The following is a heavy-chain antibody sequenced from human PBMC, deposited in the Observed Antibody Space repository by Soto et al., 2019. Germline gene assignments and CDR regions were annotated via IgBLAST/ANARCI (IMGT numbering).Heavy chain of an antibody. V-gene: IGHV1-18*01. J-gene: IGHJ4*02. Sequence: QVQLVPSGAEVKKPGASVRVSCKPSGYTFTRYGITGVRQAPGQGLEWMGWISAYNGNTTYAQKLQGSVTMTTDTSTSTAYMELRSLRSDDTAVYYCARESRSLRSQQDFDYWGQGTLVTVSS. CDR1: GYTFTRYG. CDR3: ARESRSLRSQQDFDY. D-gene: IGHD3-3*01. CDR2: ISAYNGNT.